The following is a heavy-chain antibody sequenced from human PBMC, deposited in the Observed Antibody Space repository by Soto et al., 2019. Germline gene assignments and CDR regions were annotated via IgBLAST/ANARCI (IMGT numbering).Heavy chain of an antibody. D-gene: IGHD6-19*01. CDR3: AKEILLPIPVAGH. CDR2: ISYDGTNK. Sequence: QVQLVESGGGVVQPGRSLRLSCAGSGFTFRNYGMHWVRQVPGKGLEWVALISYDGTNKYYADSVKGRFTISRDNSKNTLYLQMNSMRDEDTAVYYCAKEILLPIPVAGHWGQGTLVTVSS. CDR1: GFTFRNYG. J-gene: IGHJ4*02. V-gene: IGHV3-30*18.